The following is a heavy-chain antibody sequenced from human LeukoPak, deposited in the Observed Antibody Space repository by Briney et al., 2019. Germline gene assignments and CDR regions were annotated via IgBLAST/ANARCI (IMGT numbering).Heavy chain of an antibody. CDR1: GYTFTGYY. V-gene: IGHV1-18*04. CDR3: ARGGTNYFDH. CDR2: TRPYNGDT. D-gene: IGHD1-1*01. Sequence: ASVKVSCKASGYTFTGYYMHWVRQAPGQGLDWMGWTRPYNGDTFYAQKFQGRVTMTTDTSTSTAYMELRSLSSDDTAVYYCARGGTNYFDHWGQGTLVTVSS. J-gene: IGHJ4*02.